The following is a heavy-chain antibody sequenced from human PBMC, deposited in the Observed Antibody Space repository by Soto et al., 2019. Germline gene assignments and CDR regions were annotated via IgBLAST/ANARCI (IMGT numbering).Heavy chain of an antibody. CDR2: IDGGGGSI. CDR1: GFTFSSCA. CDR3: AKGGGDSLRYGMDV. V-gene: IGHV3-23*01. D-gene: IGHD2-21*02. Sequence: EVQLLESGGGLVQPGGALRLSCSASGFTFSSCAMNWVRQAPGKGLEWVSAIDGGGGSIYYADSVKGRFTISRDNSKTTLYLQRDSLRAEDTAVYYCAKGGGDSLRYGMDVWGQGTTVTVSS. J-gene: IGHJ6*02.